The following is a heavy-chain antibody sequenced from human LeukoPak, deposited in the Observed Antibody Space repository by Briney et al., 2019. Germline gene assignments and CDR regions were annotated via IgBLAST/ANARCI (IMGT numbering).Heavy chain of an antibody. CDR1: GFTFTSYS. CDR2: ISGGGGRT. Sequence: GGSLRLSCAASGFTFTSYSMNWVRQAPGRGLEWVSTISGGGGRTYYADSVKGRFTISRDNSKNTLYLQMNSLRAEDTAVYYCARDGGYDFWSGYYQDYWGQGTLVTVSS. CDR3: ARDGGYDFWSGYYQDY. V-gene: IGHV3-23*01. D-gene: IGHD3-3*01. J-gene: IGHJ4*02.